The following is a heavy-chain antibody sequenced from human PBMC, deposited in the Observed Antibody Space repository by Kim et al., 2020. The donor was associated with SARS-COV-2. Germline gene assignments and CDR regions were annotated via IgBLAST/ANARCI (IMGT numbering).Heavy chain of an antibody. D-gene: IGHD4-17*01. CDR1: SGSINYYY. Sequence: SETLSLTCIVSSGSINYYYWNWIRQPPGKGREWIGYIYYSGSTNYNTSLKSRVTISVDTSKKQFSLKLSSVTAADTAVYYCARGGTTWTFEIWGQGTMVTVSS. V-gene: IGHV4-59*13. CDR3: ARGGTTWTFEI. CDR2: IYYSGST. J-gene: IGHJ3*02.